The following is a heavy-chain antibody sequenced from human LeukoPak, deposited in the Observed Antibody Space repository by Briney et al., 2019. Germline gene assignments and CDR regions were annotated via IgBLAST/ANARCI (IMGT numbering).Heavy chain of an antibody. CDR2: IYPADSDT. CDR3: ARQSRDGSKTRGYYFDY. Sequence: GESLKISCQVSGCIFPNYWIGWVRQMPGKGLESMGIIYPADSDTTYSPSFQGQVTISADKSISTVYLQWSSLKASDTAMYYCARQSRDGSKTRGYYFDYWGPGTQVTVSS. CDR1: GCIFPNYW. D-gene: IGHD3-10*01. V-gene: IGHV5-51*01. J-gene: IGHJ4*02.